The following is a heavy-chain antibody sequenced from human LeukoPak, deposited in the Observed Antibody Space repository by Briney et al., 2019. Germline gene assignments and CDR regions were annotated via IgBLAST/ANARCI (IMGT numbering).Heavy chain of an antibody. J-gene: IGHJ5*02. CDR2: FDPEDGET. D-gene: IGHD2-2*01. Sequence: ASVKVSCKVSGYTLTELSMRWVRQAPGKGLEWMGGFDPEDGETIYAQKFQGRVTMTEDTSTDTAYMELSSLRSEDTAVYYCATAGYCSSTSCPNWFDPWGQGTLVTVSS. V-gene: IGHV1-24*01. CDR1: GYTLTELS. CDR3: ATAGYCSSTSCPNWFDP.